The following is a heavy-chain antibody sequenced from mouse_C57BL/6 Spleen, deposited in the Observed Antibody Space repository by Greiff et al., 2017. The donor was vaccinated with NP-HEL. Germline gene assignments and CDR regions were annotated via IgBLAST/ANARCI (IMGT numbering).Heavy chain of an antibody. CDR2: IYPGDGDT. CDR3: ARGEDTTSFAY. J-gene: IGHJ3*01. Sequence: LHLVESGAELVKPGASVKISCKASGYAFSSYWMNWVKQRPGKGLEWIGQIYPGDGDTNYNGKFKGKATLTADKSSSTAYMQLSSLTSEDSAVYFCARGEDTTSFAYWRQGTLVTVSA. CDR1: GYAFSSYW. D-gene: IGHD1-1*01. V-gene: IGHV1-80*01.